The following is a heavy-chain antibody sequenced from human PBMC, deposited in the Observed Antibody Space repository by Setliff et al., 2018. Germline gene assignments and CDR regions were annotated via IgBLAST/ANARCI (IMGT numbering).Heavy chain of an antibody. D-gene: IGHD4-4*01. J-gene: IGHJ6*03. V-gene: IGHV1-3*01. Sequence: ASVKVSCKASGYSLSAYVMHWVRQAPGQRLEWMGWINGASGNTKYSQKFQGRVTITRDTSASTAHMELSSLRSEDTAVYYCARGRPTANPYYYYYMDVWGKGTTVTVSS. CDR1: GYSLSAYV. CDR2: INGASGNT. CDR3: ARGRPTANPYYYYYMDV.